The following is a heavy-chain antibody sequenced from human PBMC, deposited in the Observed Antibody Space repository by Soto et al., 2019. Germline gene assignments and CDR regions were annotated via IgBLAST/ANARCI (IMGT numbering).Heavy chain of an antibody. CDR1: GYTFTSTW. V-gene: IGHV1-18*04. Sequence: ASVKVSCKASGYTFTSTWMHWVRQAPGQGLEWMGWISAYNGNTNYAQKLQGRVTMTTDTSTSTAYMELRSLRSDDTAVYYCARDDYCISTSCFQSYYYYGMDVWGQGTTVTSP. J-gene: IGHJ6*02. D-gene: IGHD2-2*01. CDR3: ARDDYCISTSCFQSYYYYGMDV. CDR2: ISAYNGNT.